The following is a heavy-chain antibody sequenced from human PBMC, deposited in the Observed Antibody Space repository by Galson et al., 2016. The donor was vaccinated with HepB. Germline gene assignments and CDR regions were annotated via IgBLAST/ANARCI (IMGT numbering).Heavy chain of an antibody. V-gene: IGHV4-31*03. CDR2: IDASGSA. CDR3: ARDLGGIDP. J-gene: IGHJ5*02. Sequence: LSLTCTVSGASISSGGYFWNWIRQHSVKGLEWLGYIDASGSAYYNPSLKSRITISIDTSKNQFSLKVNSVTAADTAVYHCARDLGGIDPWGQGTLVTVSS. CDR1: GASISSGGYF. D-gene: IGHD3-16*01.